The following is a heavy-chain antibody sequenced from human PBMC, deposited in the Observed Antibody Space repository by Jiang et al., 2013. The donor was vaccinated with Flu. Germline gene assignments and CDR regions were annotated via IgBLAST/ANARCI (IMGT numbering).Heavy chain of an antibody. J-gene: IGHJ4*02. Sequence: VKVSCKASGGTFSSYAISWVRQAPGQGLEWMGGIIPIFGTANYAQKFQGRVTITADESTSTAYMELSSLRSEDTAVYYCARDGGSGSYYRYFDYWGQGTLVTVSS. CDR3: ARDGGSGSYYRYFDY. CDR1: GGTFSSYA. V-gene: IGHV1-69*01. D-gene: IGHD3-10*01. CDR2: IIPIFGTA.